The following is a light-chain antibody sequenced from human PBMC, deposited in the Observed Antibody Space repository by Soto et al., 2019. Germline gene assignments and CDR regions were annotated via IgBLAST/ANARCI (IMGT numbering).Light chain of an antibody. CDR2: EVS. CDR1: SSDVGGYNY. V-gene: IGLV2-14*01. Sequence: QSALTQPASVSGSPGQSITISCTGTSSDVGGYNYVSWYQYHPDKAPKLMIYEVSNRPSGVSNRFSGSKSGNTASLTISGLQAGDEADYYCSSYTTSTTLVVFGGGTKVTVL. CDR3: SSYTTSTTLVV. J-gene: IGLJ2*01.